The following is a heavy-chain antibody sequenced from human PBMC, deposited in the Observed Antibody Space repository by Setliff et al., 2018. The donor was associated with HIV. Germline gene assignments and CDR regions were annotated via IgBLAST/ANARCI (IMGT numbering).Heavy chain of an antibody. CDR3: ARDGAYYNFWSGYYTPYNWFDP. V-gene: IGHV4-59*11. Sequence: PSETLSLTCTVSGGSISSHYWSWIRQPPGKGLEWIGSIYYGGSTNYNPSLKSRVTISVDTSKNQFSLKLSSVTAADTAVYYCARDGAYYNFWSGYYTPYNWFDPWGQGTLVTVSS. CDR1: GGSISSHY. J-gene: IGHJ5*02. CDR2: IYYGGST. D-gene: IGHD3-3*01.